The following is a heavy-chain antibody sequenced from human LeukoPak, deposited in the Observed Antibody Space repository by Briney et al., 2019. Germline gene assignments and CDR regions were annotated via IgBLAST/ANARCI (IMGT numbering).Heavy chain of an antibody. D-gene: IGHD1-26*01. V-gene: IGHV3-21*04. J-gene: IGHJ4*02. Sequence: GGSLRLSCAASGFTFSSYSMNWVRQAPGKGLEWVSSISSSSSYIYYADSVKGRFTISRDNAKNSLYLQMNSLRAEDTAVYYCAKGQVGATRGPLDYWGQGTLVTVSS. CDR2: ISSSSSYI. CDR3: AKGQVGATRGPLDY. CDR1: GFTFSSYS.